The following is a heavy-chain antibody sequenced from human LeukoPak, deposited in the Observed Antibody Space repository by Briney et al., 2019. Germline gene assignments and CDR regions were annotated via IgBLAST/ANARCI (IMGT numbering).Heavy chain of an antibody. D-gene: IGHD3-9*01. V-gene: IGHV3-7*01. J-gene: IGHJ4*02. Sequence: PGGSLRLSCAASGVTFSSYCMSWVRQAPGKGLEWVANIKQDGSEKYYVDPVKGRFTISRDNAKNSLYLQMTSLRAEDTAVYYCARAYDILTGLPDYWGQGTLVTVSS. CDR1: GVTFSSYC. CDR3: ARAYDILTGLPDY. CDR2: IKQDGSEK.